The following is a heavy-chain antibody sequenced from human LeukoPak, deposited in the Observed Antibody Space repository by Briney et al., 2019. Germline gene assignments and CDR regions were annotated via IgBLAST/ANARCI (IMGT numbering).Heavy chain of an antibody. V-gene: IGHV3-21*01. CDR2: ITSSGTYI. J-gene: IGHJ6*03. CDR3: ARDPYSGNYGSYYYYYMDV. Sequence: GGSLRLSCAASGFTFSSYEMNWVRQAPGKALEWVSSITSSGTYIFYADSVKGRFTISRDNAKNSLYLQINSLGPEGTAVYFCARDPYSGNYGSYYYYYMDVWGKGTTVTVSS. D-gene: IGHD3-22*01. CDR1: GFTFSSYE.